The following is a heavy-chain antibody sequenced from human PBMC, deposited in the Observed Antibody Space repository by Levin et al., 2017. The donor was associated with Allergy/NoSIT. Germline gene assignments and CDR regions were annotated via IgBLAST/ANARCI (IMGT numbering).Heavy chain of an antibody. CDR1: GFLLSTSGMC. V-gene: IGHV2-70*11. CDR2: IDWDDDK. J-gene: IGHJ4*02. D-gene: IGHD3-22*01. CDR3: ARNKDTSGSYYFDY. Sequence: SGPTLVKPTQTFTLTCTFSGFLLSTSGMCVSWIRQPPGKALEWLARIDWDDDKYYSTSLKTRITISKDTSKNQVVLIMTNMDPVDTATYYCARNKDTSGSYYFDYWGQGTLVTVSS.